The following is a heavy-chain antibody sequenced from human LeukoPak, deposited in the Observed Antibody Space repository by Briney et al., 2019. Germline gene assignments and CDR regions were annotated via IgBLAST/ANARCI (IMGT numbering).Heavy chain of an antibody. J-gene: IGHJ5*02. CDR1: GGSISSYY. D-gene: IGHD5-18*01. CDR3: ARDRGYTYGQSGWFGP. V-gene: IGHV4-59*01. Sequence: PSETLSLTCTVSGGSISSYYWSWIRQPPGKGLEWIGYIYYSGSTNYNPSLKSRVTISVDTSKNQFSLKLSSVTAADTAVYYCARDRGYTYGQSGWFGPWGQGSLVTGSS. CDR2: IYYSGST.